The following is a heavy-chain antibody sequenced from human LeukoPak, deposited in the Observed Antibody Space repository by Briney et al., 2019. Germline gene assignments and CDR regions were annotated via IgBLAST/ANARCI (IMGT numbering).Heavy chain of an antibody. CDR1: GFIFRHYT. J-gene: IGHJ4*02. CDR3: ARESG. CDR2: IRSNGDDI. Sequence: GGSLRLSCAASGFIFRHYTMTWVRQAPGKGLEWVSHIRSNGDDIRYADFVEGRFTISRDDAKNSLFLQMNSLRAEDTAVYYCARESGWGQGTLVTVSP. D-gene: IGHD6-25*01. V-gene: IGHV3-21*05.